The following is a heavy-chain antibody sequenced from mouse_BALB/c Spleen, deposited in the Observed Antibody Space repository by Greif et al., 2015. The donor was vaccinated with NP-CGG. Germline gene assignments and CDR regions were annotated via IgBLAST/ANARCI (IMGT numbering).Heavy chain of an antibody. V-gene: IGHV1S81*02. D-gene: IGHD1-1*01. CDR1: GYTFTSYY. Sequence: VQLQQSGAELVKPGASVKLSCKASGYTFTSYYMYWVKQRPGQGLEWIGEINPSNGGTNFNEKFKSKATLTVDKSSSTAYMQLSSLTSEDSAVYYCTRSNYGSDYWGQGTTLTVSS. CDR3: TRSNYGSDY. CDR2: INPSNGGT. J-gene: IGHJ2*01.